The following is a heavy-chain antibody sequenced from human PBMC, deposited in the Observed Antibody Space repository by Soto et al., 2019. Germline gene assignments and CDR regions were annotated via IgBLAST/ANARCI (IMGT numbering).Heavy chain of an antibody. CDR1: GYSIRRGYY. D-gene: IGHD5-18*01. CDR2: IYHSGSS. J-gene: IGHJ4*02. V-gene: IGHV4-38-2*01. CDR3: ASDSYGRPFDF. Sequence: SETLSLTCAVSGYSIRRGYYWGWIRQPPGKGLEWIASIYHSGSSYYNPSLKSRVTISVDTSKNHFSLKLGSVSAADTAVYYCASDSYGRPFDFWGQGALVTVS.